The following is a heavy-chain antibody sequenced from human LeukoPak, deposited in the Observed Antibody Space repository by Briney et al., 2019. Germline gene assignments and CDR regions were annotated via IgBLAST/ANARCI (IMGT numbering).Heavy chain of an antibody. J-gene: IGHJ6*02. Sequence: ASVKVSCKASGYTFTGYYMHWVRQAPGQGLEWMGRINPNSGGTNYAQKFQGRVTMTRDTSISTAYMELSRLRSDDTAVYYCATQGYSSGLVGFGYYYYYGMDVWGQGTTVTVSS. CDR3: ATQGYSSGLVGFGYYYYYGMDV. V-gene: IGHV1-2*06. D-gene: IGHD6-19*01. CDR2: INPNSGGT. CDR1: GYTFTGYY.